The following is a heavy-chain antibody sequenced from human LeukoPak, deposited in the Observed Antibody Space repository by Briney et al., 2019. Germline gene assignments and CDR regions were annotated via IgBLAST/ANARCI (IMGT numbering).Heavy chain of an antibody. Sequence: GGSLRLSCAASGFTFSSYAMSWVRQAPGKGLEWVSGINWNGGSTGYADSVKGRFTISRDNAKNSLYLQMNSLRAEDTALYHCARATYSSSWYEYYYYYMDVWGKGTTVTVSS. CDR1: GFTFSSYA. J-gene: IGHJ6*03. CDR2: INWNGGST. V-gene: IGHV3-20*01. D-gene: IGHD6-13*01. CDR3: ARATYSSSWYEYYYYYMDV.